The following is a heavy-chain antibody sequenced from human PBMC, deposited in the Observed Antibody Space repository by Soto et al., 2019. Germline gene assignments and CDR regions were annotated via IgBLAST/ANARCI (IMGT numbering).Heavy chain of an antibody. CDR1: GFSHSTSGVG. Sequence: QITLKESGPTLVKPTQTLTLTCTFTGFSHSTSGVGVGWIRQPPGKALEWLALIYWDDDKRYSPSLKSRLTINKDTSKSQVVLTMTNMDPVDTATYYCAHFFVAAAESWYNWFDPWGQGTLVTVSS. D-gene: IGHD6-19*01. CDR3: AHFFVAAAESWYNWFDP. J-gene: IGHJ5*02. CDR2: IYWDDDK. V-gene: IGHV2-5*02.